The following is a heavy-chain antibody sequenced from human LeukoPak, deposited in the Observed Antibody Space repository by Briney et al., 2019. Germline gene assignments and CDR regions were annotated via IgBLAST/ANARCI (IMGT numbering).Heavy chain of an antibody. CDR3: AKSAQYSSAWFTGSFDY. CDR2: INPNSGDT. D-gene: IGHD6-13*01. Sequence: ASVKVSCKASGYTFSDYYMHWVRQAPGQGLEWMGWINPNSGDTHYAQMFQGRVTMTRDTSINAAYMELRRVRSGDTAVYYCAKSAQYSSAWFTGSFDYWGQGTLVTVSS. CDR1: GYTFSDYY. J-gene: IGHJ4*02. V-gene: IGHV1-2*02.